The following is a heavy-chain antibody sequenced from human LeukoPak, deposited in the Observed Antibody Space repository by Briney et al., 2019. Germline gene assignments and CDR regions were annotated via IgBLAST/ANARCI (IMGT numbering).Heavy chain of an antibody. CDR1: GGSIGTYY. V-gene: IGHV4-4*07. Sequence: PSETLSLTCSVTGGSIGTYYWNWIRQPAGKGLEWIGRIYNSGSTNYNASLKSRVTMSVDRAKNQFSLRLTSVTAADTAVYYCARDNPGNGWFFEEWGQGTLVTVSS. CDR3: ARDNPGNGWFFEE. D-gene: IGHD3-10*01. J-gene: IGHJ4*02. CDR2: IYNSGST.